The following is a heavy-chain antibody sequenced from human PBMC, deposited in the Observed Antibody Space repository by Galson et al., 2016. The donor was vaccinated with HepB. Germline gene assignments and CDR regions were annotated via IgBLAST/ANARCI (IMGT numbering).Heavy chain of an antibody. D-gene: IGHD1-14*01. Sequence: SLRLSCAASGFTFDSYGMHWVRQSPGKGLEWVAIIWYDGSKTYYADSVKGRFIISRDSSKNAVYLQLNSLRVEDTAVYYWGRDQAANQIIDYWGQGTLVTVSS. J-gene: IGHJ4*02. CDR2: IWYDGSKT. CDR3: GRDQAANQIIDY. V-gene: IGHV3-33*01. CDR1: GFTFDSYG.